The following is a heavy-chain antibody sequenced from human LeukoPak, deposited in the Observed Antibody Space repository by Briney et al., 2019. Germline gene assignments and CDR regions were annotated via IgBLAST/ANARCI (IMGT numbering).Heavy chain of an antibody. V-gene: IGHV1-18*01. CDR1: GYTFTSYG. J-gene: IGHJ6*03. CDR2: ISAYNGNT. Sequence: ASVKVSCKASGYTFTSYGISWVRQAPGQGLEWMGWISAYNGNTNYAQKLQGRVTMTTDTSTSTAYMELRSLRSDDTAVYYCARDVRYFDWLLYYYYMDVWGKGTTVTVSS. D-gene: IGHD3-9*01. CDR3: ARDVRYFDWLLYYYYMDV.